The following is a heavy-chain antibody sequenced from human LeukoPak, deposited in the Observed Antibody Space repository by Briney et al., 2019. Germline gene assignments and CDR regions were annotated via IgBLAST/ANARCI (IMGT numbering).Heavy chain of an antibody. D-gene: IGHD6-19*01. CDR1: GYSFTSYW. J-gene: IGHJ4*02. Sequence: GESLKISCKGSGYSFTSYWIGWVRQMPGKGLEWMGIIYPGDSDTRYSPSFQGQVTISADKSISTAYLQWSGLKASDTAMYYCARRSGWYKVDHYFDYWGQGTLVTVSS. CDR2: IYPGDSDT. CDR3: ARRSGWYKVDHYFDY. V-gene: IGHV5-51*01.